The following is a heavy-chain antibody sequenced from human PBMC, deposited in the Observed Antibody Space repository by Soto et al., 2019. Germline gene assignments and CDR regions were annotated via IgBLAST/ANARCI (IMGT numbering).Heavy chain of an antibody. CDR1: GASVSSGDYY. CDR2: MHDSGTT. J-gene: IGHJ4*02. D-gene: IGHD3-3*01. Sequence: PSETLSLTCSVSGASVSSGDYYCNWIRQTPGTGLEWLGYMHDSGTTSYNPSLKSRVTISRDTSKNQFSLKLTSVSAADTAVYFCARGGLYDLWSGLFDWGQGIQVTVSS. V-gene: IGHV4-30-4*01. CDR3: ARGGLYDLWSGLFD.